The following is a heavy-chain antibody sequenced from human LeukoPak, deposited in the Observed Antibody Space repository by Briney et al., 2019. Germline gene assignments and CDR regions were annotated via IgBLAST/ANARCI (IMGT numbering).Heavy chain of an antibody. J-gene: IGHJ3*02. CDR3: AIKYSGGPNAFDI. CDR2: INHSGST. CDR1: GGSFSGYY. D-gene: IGHD6-6*01. V-gene: IGHV4-34*01. Sequence: SETLSLTCAVYGGSFSGYYWSWIRQPPGKGLEWIGEINHSGSTNYNPSLKSRVTISVDTSKNQFSLKLSSVTAADTAVYYCAIKYSGGPNAFDIWGQGTMVTVSS.